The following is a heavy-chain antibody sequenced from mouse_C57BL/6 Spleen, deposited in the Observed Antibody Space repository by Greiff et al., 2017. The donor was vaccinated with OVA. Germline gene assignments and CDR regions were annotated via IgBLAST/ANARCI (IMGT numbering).Heavy chain of an antibody. CDR1: GFTFSDYY. D-gene: IGHD2-2*01. V-gene: IGHV5-16*01. Sequence: EVQLVESEGGLVQPGSSMKLSCTASGFTFSDYYMAWVRQVPEKGLEWVANINYDGSSTYYLDSLKSRFIISRDNAKNILYLQMSSLKSEDTATYYCARDGYLAYWGQGTLVTVSA. CDR3: ARDGYLAY. J-gene: IGHJ3*01. CDR2: INYDGSST.